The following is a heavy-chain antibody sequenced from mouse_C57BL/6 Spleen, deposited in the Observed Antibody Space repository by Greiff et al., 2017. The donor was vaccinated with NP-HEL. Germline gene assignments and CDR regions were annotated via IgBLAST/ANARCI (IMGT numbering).Heavy chain of an antibody. J-gene: IGHJ2*01. D-gene: IGHD1-1*01. CDR2: INPNNGGT. CDR3: ARGHAGSSLDY. V-gene: IGHV1-22*01. Sequence: VQLQQSGPELVKPGASVKMSCKASGYTFTDYNMHWVKQSHGKSLEWIGYINPNNGGTSYNPKFKGKATLTVNKSSSTAYMELRSLTSEDAAVYYCARGHAGSSLDYWGQGTTLTVSS. CDR1: GYTFTDYN.